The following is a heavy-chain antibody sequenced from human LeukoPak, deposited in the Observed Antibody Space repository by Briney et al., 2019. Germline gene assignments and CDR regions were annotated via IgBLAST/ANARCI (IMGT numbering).Heavy chain of an antibody. D-gene: IGHD6-13*01. CDR3: AKARIAAAGTGAFDV. CDR1: GFTFSSYG. J-gene: IGHJ3*01. Sequence: GGSLRLSCEASGFTFSSYGMAWVRQAPGKGLEWVSLISRSADQTYYADSGKGRFTISRDDSRNTVYLQLNNLRVEDTAVYYCAKARIAAAGTGAFDVWGQGTMVTVSS. V-gene: IGHV3-23*01. CDR2: ISRSADQT.